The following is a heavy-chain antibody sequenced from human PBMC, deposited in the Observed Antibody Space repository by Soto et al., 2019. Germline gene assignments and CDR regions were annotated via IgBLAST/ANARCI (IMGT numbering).Heavy chain of an antibody. J-gene: IGHJ6*02. CDR1: GSTFSSYW. D-gene: IGHD2-15*01. CDR2: IKEDGSEK. V-gene: IGHV3-7*01. Sequence: GGSLRLSCAASGSTFSSYWMSWVRQAPGKGLEWVANIKEDGSEKYYVDSVKGRFTISRDNAKNSLYLQMNSLRAEDTAVYYCARDRGSDGMDVWGQGTTVTVSS. CDR3: ARDRGSDGMDV.